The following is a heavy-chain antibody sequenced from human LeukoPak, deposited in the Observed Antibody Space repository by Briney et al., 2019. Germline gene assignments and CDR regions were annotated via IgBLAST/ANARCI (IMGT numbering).Heavy chain of an antibody. D-gene: IGHD3-10*01. Sequence: PGGSLRLSCAASGFTFSRYWMHWVRQAPGKGLVWVSRLNGDGSATTYADSVKGRFTISRDNAKNTLYPQMNSLRAEDTAVYYCYVSGSYLREVDAFDIWGQGTMVTVSS. CDR1: GFTFSRYW. CDR3: YVSGSYLREVDAFDI. J-gene: IGHJ3*02. CDR2: LNGDGSAT. V-gene: IGHV3-74*01.